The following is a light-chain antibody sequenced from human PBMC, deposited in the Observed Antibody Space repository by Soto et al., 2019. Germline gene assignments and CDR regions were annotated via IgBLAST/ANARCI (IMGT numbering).Light chain of an antibody. J-gene: IGKJ3*01. CDR1: QDISNY. CDR2: DAS. CDR3: QQYDNLLLT. Sequence: DIQMTQSPSSLSASVGDRVTITCQASQDISNYLNWYQQKPGKAPKLLIYDASNLETGVPSRFTGSGYGTDFTLTTSTLPPEAIATYYCQQYDNLLLTFGPGTKVDI. V-gene: IGKV1-33*01.